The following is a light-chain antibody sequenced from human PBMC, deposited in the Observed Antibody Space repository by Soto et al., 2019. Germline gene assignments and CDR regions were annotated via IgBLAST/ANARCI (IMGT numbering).Light chain of an antibody. CDR1: SSDVGNYDL. V-gene: IGLV2-23*02. CDR3: CSHAGSTTVDV. Sequence: QSVLTQPASVSGSPGQSITISCTGTSSDVGNYDLVSWYQQFPGKAPKLILYQVTKRPSGVSNRFSGSKSGNTASLTISGLQAEDEADYYCCSHAGSTTVDVFGTGTKLTVL. J-gene: IGLJ1*01. CDR2: QVT.